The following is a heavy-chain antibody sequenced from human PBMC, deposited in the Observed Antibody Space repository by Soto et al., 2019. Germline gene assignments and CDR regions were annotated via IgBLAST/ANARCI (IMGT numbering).Heavy chain of an antibody. CDR3: AHAHCGRSLY. Sequence: QITLKESGPTLVKPTQTLTLTCTFSGFSLPTDRVGVGWIRQHPGKALEWLAVIYWDNNKTFRPSRKSRRTIAKATSNYPAALTMREMPPVDTATYYCAHAHCGRSLYWGQGTLVTVSS. V-gene: IGHV2-5*02. CDR2: IYWDNNK. D-gene: IGHD1-26*01. CDR1: GFSLPTDRVG. J-gene: IGHJ4*02.